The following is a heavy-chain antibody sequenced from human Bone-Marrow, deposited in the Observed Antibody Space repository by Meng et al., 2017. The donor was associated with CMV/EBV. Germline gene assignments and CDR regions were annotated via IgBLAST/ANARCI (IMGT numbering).Heavy chain of an antibody. J-gene: IGHJ4*02. CDR2: IRYDGNNK. CDR1: GFSFGSYG. Sequence: GESLKISCAASGFSFGSYGMQWVRQAPGKGLEWVSFIRYDGNNKDYGASVKGRFTVSRDNSKNMVYLQMNSLRAEDTAVYYCVRDRGYFDYWGEATLATFSS. CDR3: VRDRGYFDY. V-gene: IGHV3-30*02.